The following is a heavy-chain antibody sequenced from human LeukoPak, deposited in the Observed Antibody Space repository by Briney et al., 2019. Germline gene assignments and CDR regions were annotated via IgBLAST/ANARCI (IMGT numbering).Heavy chain of an antibody. J-gene: IGHJ3*02. V-gene: IGHV1-24*01. Sequence: ASVKVSCKVSGYTLTELSMHWVRQAPGKGLEWMGGFDPEDGETFYAQKFQGRVTMTEDTSTDTAYMELSSLRSEDTAVYYCATVFYGDYGAFDIWGQGTMVTVSS. CDR1: GYTLTELS. CDR3: ATVFYGDYGAFDI. D-gene: IGHD4-17*01. CDR2: FDPEDGET.